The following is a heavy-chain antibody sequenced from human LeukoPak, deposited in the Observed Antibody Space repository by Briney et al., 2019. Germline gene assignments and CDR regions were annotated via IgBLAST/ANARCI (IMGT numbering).Heavy chain of an antibody. D-gene: IGHD3-10*01. Sequence: SVKVSCKASGGTFSSYAISWVRQAPGQGLEWMGGIIPIFGTANYAQKFQGRVTITADKSTSTAYMELSSLRSEDTAVYYCARTITMVRGVAFDYWGQGTLVTVSS. CDR1: GGTFSSYA. CDR3: ARTITMVRGVAFDY. V-gene: IGHV1-69*06. CDR2: IIPIFGTA. J-gene: IGHJ4*02.